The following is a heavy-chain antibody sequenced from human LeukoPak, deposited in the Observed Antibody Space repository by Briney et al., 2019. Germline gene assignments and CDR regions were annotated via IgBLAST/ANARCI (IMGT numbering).Heavy chain of an antibody. CDR1: GFTVSSNY. V-gene: IGHV3-11*01. J-gene: IGHJ2*01. D-gene: IGHD3-9*01. CDR3: AMVLTGYRGYFDL. CDR2: ISSSGSNI. Sequence: GGSLRLSCAASGFTVSSNYMSWVRQAPGKGLEWVSYISSSGSNIYYADSVKGRFTISRDNAKNSLYLQMNSLRAEDTAVYYCAMVLTGYRGYFDLWGRGTLVTVSS.